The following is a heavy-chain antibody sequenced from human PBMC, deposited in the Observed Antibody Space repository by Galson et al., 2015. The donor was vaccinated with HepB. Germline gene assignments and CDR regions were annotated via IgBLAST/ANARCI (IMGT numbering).Heavy chain of an antibody. V-gene: IGHV3-49*03. CDR3: TRVVVAVAGPWLRKVRYFDY. D-gene: IGHD6-19*01. CDR1: GFTFGDYA. J-gene: IGHJ4*02. Sequence: SLRLSCAASGFTFGDYAMSWFRQAPGKGLEWVGFIRSKAYGGTTEYAASVKGRFTISRDDSKSIAYLQMNSLKTEDTAVYYCTRVVVAVAGPWLRKVRYFDYWGQGTLVTVSS. CDR2: IRSKAYGGTT.